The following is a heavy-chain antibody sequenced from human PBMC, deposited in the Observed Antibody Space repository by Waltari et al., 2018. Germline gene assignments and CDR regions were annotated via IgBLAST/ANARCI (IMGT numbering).Heavy chain of an antibody. J-gene: IGHJ6*02. CDR1: GYTCSNKA. V-gene: IGHV1-18*01. Sequence: QVPRVQPGADVKDPEAAGQYSAKASGYTCSNKAIPWVRQAPGQGLEWMGWVSAYAAVSHYAQQFQGRVTMTTDMSTPTAHMELVSLRSDDTAVYYCARPSLGQYSYHGMDVWGQGTTVTVSS. D-gene: IGHD1-26*01. CDR2: VSAYAAVS. CDR3: ARPSLGQYSYHGMDV.